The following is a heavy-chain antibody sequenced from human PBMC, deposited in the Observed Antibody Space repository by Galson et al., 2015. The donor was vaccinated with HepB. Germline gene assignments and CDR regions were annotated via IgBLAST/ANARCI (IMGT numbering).Heavy chain of an antibody. CDR2: IFSNDEK. V-gene: IGHV2-26*01. J-gene: IGHJ4*02. D-gene: IGHD3-10*01. CDR1: GFSLSSARMG. Sequence: PALVKPTQTLTLTCTVSGFSLSSARMGVSWIRQPPGKALEWLAHIFSNDEKSYSTSLKSRLTISKDTSKSQVVLTMTNMDPVDTATYYCARTPSNLEWARSMVRGVKRYYFDYWGQGTLVTVSS. CDR3: ARTPSNLEWARSMVRGVKRYYFDY.